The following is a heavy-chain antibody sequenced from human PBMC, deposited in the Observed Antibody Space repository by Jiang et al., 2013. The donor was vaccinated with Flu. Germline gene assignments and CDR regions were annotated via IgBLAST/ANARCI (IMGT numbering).Heavy chain of an antibody. CDR1: GGSISSSSYY. CDR2: IYYSGST. Sequence: GLVKPSETLSLTCTVSGGSISSSSYYWGWIRQPPGKGLEWIGSIYYSGSTYYNPSLKSRVTISVDTSKNQFSLKLSSVTAADTAVYYCARGGAYSRRYFDYWSQGTLVTVSS. V-gene: IGHV4-39*01. CDR3: ARGGAYSRRYFDY. J-gene: IGHJ4*02. D-gene: IGHD1-26*01.